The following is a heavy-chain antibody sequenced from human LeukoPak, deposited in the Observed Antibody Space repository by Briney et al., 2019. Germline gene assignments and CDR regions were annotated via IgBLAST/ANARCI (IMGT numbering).Heavy chain of an antibody. CDR3: ARGPYYYDSSGYYAYFDY. CDR1: GGTFSSYA. CDR2: IIPIFGTA. Sequence: GASVKVSCKASGGTFSSYAISWVRQAPGQGLEWMGGIIPIFGTANYAQKFQGRVTITADESTSTAYMELSSLRSEDTAVYYCARGPYYYDSSGYYAYFDYWGQGTLVTVSS. D-gene: IGHD3-22*01. V-gene: IGHV1-69*13. J-gene: IGHJ4*02.